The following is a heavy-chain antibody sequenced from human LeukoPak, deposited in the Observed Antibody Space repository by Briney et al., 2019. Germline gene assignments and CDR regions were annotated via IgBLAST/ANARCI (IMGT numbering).Heavy chain of an antibody. Sequence: SVKVSCKASGYTFTSYYMHWVRQAPGQGLEWMGRIIPILGIANYAQKFQGRVTITADKSTSTAYVELSSLRSEDTAVYYCARGYGSGGDFDYWGQGTLVTVSS. V-gene: IGHV1-69*04. CDR2: IIPILGIA. CDR1: GYTFTSYY. D-gene: IGHD2-15*01. J-gene: IGHJ4*02. CDR3: ARGYGSGGDFDY.